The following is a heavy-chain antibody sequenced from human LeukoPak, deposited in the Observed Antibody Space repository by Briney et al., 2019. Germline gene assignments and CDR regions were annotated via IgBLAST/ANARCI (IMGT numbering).Heavy chain of an antibody. CDR3: VRQEYSSSWY. CDR1: GGSFSGYY. D-gene: IGHD6-6*01. V-gene: IGHV4-34*01. J-gene: IGHJ4*02. CDR2: IYYTGST. Sequence: SETLSLTCAVYGGSFSGYYWSWIRQPQGKGLEWIGSIYYTGSTYYNPSLKSRVTISVDTSKNQFSLKLSSVTAADTAVYYCVRQEYSSSWYWGQGTLVTVSS.